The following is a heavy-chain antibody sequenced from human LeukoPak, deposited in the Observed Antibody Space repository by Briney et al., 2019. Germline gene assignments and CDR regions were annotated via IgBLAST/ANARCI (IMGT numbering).Heavy chain of an antibody. CDR3: ARPFDY. J-gene: IGHJ4*02. CDR2: IYYSGST. V-gene: IGHV4-39*01. Sequence: SETLSLTCTVVSGGSISSSSYYWGWIRQPPGKGLEWIGSIYYSGSTYYNPSLKSRVTISVDTSKNQFSLKLSSVTAADTAVYYCARPFDYWGQGTLVTVSS. CDR1: GGSISSSSYY.